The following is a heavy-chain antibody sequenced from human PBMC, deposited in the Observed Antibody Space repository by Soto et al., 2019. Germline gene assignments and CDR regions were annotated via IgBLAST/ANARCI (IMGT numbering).Heavy chain of an antibody. CDR1: GGSNIRDGYY. Sequence: QVQLQESGPGLVKPSQTLSLTCTVSGGSNIRDGYYWSWIRQHPGKGLDWIAYISYSGSSYSNPSLKSRVTISADTSKNQFSLRLTSVTAADTGVYFCARATPAGSADFWGQGTLVTVSS. D-gene: IGHD2-2*01. CDR2: ISYSGSS. V-gene: IGHV4-31*03. J-gene: IGHJ4*02. CDR3: ARATPAGSADF.